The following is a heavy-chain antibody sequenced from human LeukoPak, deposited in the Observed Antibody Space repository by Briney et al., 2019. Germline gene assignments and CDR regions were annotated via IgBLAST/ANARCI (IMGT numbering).Heavy chain of an antibody. J-gene: IGHJ4*02. CDR1: GGSISSYY. V-gene: IGHV4-4*07. CDR2: IYTSGST. CDR3: ARDYCSSTSCYPYYFDY. Sequence: PSEXLSLTCTVSGGSISSYYWSWVRQPAGKGLEWIGRIYTSGSTNYNPSLKSRVTMSVDTSKNQFSLKLSSVTAADTAVYYCARDYCSSTSCYPYYFDYWGQGTLVTVSS. D-gene: IGHD2-2*01.